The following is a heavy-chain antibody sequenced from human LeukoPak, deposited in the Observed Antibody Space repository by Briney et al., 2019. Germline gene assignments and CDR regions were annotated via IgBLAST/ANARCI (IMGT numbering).Heavy chain of an antibody. CDR2: IYHSGST. CDR3: ARGGSVKRFDY. J-gene: IGHJ4*02. Sequence: PSETLSLTCAVSGGSISSGGYSWSWIRQPPGKGLEWIGYIYHSGSTYYNPSLKSRVTISVDRSKNQFSLKLSSVTAADTAVYYCARGGSVKRFDYWGQGTLVTVSS. D-gene: IGHD5/OR15-5a*01. V-gene: IGHV4-30-2*01. CDR1: GGSISSGGYS.